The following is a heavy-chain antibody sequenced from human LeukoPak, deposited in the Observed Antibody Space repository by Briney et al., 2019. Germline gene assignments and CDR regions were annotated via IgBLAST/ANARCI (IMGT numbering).Heavy chain of an antibody. CDR1: GYTLTGYY. CDR3: ATQRGSYLWGTDFDY. CDR2: INPNSGDT. Sequence: GASVKVSCKASGYTLTGYYMHWVRQAPGQGLEWMGWINPNSGDTKYSQKFQGRVTMTRDTSIRTAYMELTRLRSDDTAVYYCATQRGSYLWGTDFDYWGQGTLVTVSS. J-gene: IGHJ4*02. D-gene: IGHD3-16*01. V-gene: IGHV1-2*02.